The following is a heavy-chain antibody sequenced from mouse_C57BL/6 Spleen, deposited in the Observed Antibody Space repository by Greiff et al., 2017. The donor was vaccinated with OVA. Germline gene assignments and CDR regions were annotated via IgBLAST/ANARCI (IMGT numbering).Heavy chain of an antibody. V-gene: IGHV5-12*01. CDR3: ARHELRAMDY. CDR2: ISNGGGST. CDR1: GFTFSDYY. J-gene: IGHJ4*01. Sequence: EVHLVESGGGLVQPGGSLKLSCAASGFTFSDYYMYWVRQTPEKRLEWVAYISNGGGSTYYPDTVKGRFTISRDNAKNTLYLQMSRLKSEDTAMYYCARHELRAMDYWGQGTSVTVSS.